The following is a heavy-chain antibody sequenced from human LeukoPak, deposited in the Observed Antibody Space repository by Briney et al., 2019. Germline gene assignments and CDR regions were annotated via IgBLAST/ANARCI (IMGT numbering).Heavy chain of an antibody. CDR3: ARGYGGNSRRGAYDV. V-gene: IGHV4-59*06. D-gene: IGHD4-23*01. CDR1: GGSISSYY. J-gene: IGHJ3*01. CDR2: IYNNGRT. Sequence: SETLSLTCTVSGGSISSYYWSWIRQPPGKGLEWIGYIYNNGRTYYNPSLKSRVTISVDTSKNQFSLKLSSVTVADTAVYYCARGYGGNSRRGAYDVWGQGTMVTVFS.